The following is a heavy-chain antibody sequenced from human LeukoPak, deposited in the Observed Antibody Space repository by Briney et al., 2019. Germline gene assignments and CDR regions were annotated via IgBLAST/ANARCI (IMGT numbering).Heavy chain of an antibody. D-gene: IGHD1-14*01. V-gene: IGHV4-38-2*02. CDR3: ARGLIPPLDP. CDR2: IYHSGST. CDR1: GYSISSGYY. Sequence: PSETLSLTCTVSGYSISSGYYWGWIRQPPGKGLGWIGSIYHSGSTYYNPSLKSRVTISVDTSKNQFSLKLSSVTAADTAVYYCARGLIPPLDPWGQGTLVTVSS. J-gene: IGHJ5*02.